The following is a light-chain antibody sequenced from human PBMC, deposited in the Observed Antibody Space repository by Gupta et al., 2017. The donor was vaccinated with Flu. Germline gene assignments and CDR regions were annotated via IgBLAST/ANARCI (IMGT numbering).Light chain of an antibody. Sequence: GQTSSCTCGGNNIGSKSVHWFQQRPAQAPVLVVYDDSGRPSGIPERFSGSNSGNTATLTISRVEAGDEADYYCQVWDSSSNHVVFGGGTKRTVL. J-gene: IGLJ2*01. CDR3: QVWDSSSNHVV. V-gene: IGLV3-21*02. CDR1: NIGSKS. CDR2: DDS.